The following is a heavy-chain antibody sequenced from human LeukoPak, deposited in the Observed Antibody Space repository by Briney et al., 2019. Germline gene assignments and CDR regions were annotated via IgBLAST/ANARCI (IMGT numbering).Heavy chain of an antibody. CDR3: ARDQLWFGP. D-gene: IGHD1-1*01. V-gene: IGHV3-7*03. CDR1: GVTFSSYW. J-gene: IGHJ5*02. CDR2: IKQDGSEK. Sequence: GGSLRLSCAASGVTFSSYWMSWVRQAPGKGLEWVANIKQDGSEKYYVDSVKGRFTISRDNAKNSLYLQMNSLRAEDTAVYYCARDQLWFGPWGQGTLVTVSS.